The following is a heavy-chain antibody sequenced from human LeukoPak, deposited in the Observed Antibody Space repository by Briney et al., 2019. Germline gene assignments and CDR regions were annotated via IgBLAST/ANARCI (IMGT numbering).Heavy chain of an antibody. CDR2: INPNSGGT. J-gene: IGHJ4*02. V-gene: IGHV1-2*02. D-gene: IGHD3-10*01. Sequence: GAPVKVSCKASGYTFTGYYMHWVRQAPGQGLEWMGWINPNSGGTNYAQKFQGRVTMTRDTSISTAYMELSRLRSDDTAVYYCARDNRKGLLWFGELSLWGQGTLVTVSS. CDR1: GYTFTGYY. CDR3: ARDNRKGLLWFGELSL.